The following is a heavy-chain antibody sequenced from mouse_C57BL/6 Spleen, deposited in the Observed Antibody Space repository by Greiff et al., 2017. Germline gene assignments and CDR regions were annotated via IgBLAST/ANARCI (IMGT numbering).Heavy chain of an antibody. CDR1: GYTFTSYW. V-gene: IGHV1-50*01. CDR3: ARLRVDY. CDR2: IDPSDSYT. J-gene: IGHJ2*01. Sequence: QVQLKQPGAELVKPGASVKLSCKASGYTFTSYWMQWVKQRPGQGLEWIGEIDPSDSYTNYNQKFKGKATLTVDTSSSTAYMQLSSLTSEDSAVYYCARLRVDYWGQGTTLTVSS.